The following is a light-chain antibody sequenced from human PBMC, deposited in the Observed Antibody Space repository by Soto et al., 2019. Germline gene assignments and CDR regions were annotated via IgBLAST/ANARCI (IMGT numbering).Light chain of an antibody. Sequence: IVMTQSPATLSVSPGERATLSCRASQSVSSNLAWYQQKPGQAPRLLIYGASMRATGIPARFSGSGSGTEFTLTISSLQSEDVAGDNCQQYNNWWTFGQGTQVEL. CDR1: QSVSSN. CDR3: QQYNNWWT. CDR2: GAS. V-gene: IGKV3-15*01. J-gene: IGKJ1*01.